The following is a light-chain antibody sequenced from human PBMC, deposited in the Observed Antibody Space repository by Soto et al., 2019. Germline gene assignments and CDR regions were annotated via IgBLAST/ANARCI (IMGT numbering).Light chain of an antibody. Sequence: QSALTQPASVSGSPGQSITISCTGTSSDVGGYNYVSWYQQYPGKVPKLMIYEVTNRPSGVSDRFSGSKSGNMASLTISGLQAEDEADYYCSSYTSSITWVFGGGTKLTVL. CDR1: SSDVGGYNY. V-gene: IGLV2-14*01. J-gene: IGLJ3*02. CDR3: SSYTSSITWV. CDR2: EVT.